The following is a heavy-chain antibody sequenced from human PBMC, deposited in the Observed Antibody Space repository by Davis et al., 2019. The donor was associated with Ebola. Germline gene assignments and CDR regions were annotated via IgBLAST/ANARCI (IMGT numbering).Heavy chain of an antibody. Sequence: GESLKISCAASGFTFSSYAMSWVRQAPGKGLEWVSLISGSGGSTYYADSVKGRFTVSRDNAKRSVSLQMNSLRGDDTALYYCARVDGSSAFDIWGQGTLVTVSS. J-gene: IGHJ3*02. CDR3: ARVDGSSAFDI. CDR1: GFTFSSYA. CDR2: ISGSGGST. D-gene: IGHD3-10*01. V-gene: IGHV3-23*01.